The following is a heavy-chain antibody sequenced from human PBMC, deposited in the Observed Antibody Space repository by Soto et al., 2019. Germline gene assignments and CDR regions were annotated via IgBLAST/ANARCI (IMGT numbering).Heavy chain of an antibody. J-gene: IGHJ3*02. Sequence: QVQLQESGPGLVKPSETLSLTCTVSGGSISSYYWSWIRQPPGKGLEWIGYIYYSGSTNYNPSLKSRVTISVDTSKNQFSLKLSSVTAADTAVYYCARATVYGSGIDIWGQGTMVTVSS. V-gene: IGHV4-59*01. D-gene: IGHD3-10*01. CDR1: GGSISSYY. CDR2: IYYSGST. CDR3: ARATVYGSGIDI.